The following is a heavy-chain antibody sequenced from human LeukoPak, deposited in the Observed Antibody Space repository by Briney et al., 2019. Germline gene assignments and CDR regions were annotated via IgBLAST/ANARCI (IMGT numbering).Heavy chain of an antibody. CDR1: GGSFSSSDYY. Sequence: SETLSLTCTVSGGSFSSSDYYWSWIRQPPGKGLEWIGYIFYSGSTYYNTSLKSRVSISFDTSKNQFSLKLSFVTAADTAVYYCARHGAPGYCSSTSCYTTGLFDYWGQGTLVTVSS. CDR2: IFYSGST. J-gene: IGHJ4*02. V-gene: IGHV4-30-4*01. CDR3: ARHGAPGYCSSTSCYTTGLFDY. D-gene: IGHD2-2*02.